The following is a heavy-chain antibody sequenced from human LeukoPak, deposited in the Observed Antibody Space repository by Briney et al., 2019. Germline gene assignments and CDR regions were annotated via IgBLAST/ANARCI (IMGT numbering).Heavy chain of an antibody. CDR2: IISIFGTA. V-gene: IGHV1-69*13. Sequence: SVKVSCKTSGGTFSSYAISWVRQAPGQGLEWMGGIISIFGTANYAQKFQGRVTITADESTSTAYMELSSLRSEDTAVYYCARGQLPHNWFDPWGQGTLVTVSS. D-gene: IGHD2-2*01. CDR3: ARGQLPHNWFDP. CDR1: GGTFSSYA. J-gene: IGHJ5*02.